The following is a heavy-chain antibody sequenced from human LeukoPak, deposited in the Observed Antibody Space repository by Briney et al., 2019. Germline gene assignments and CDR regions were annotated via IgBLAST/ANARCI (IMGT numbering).Heavy chain of an antibody. V-gene: IGHV1-2*02. J-gene: IGHJ3*02. CDR1: GDTFSSYA. CDR3: ARDLVVYSYGYDAFDI. D-gene: IGHD5-18*01. CDR2: INPNSGGT. Sequence: ASVKVSCKASGDTFSSYAINWVRQAPGQGLEWMGWINPNSGGTNYAQKFQGRVTMTRDTSISTACMELSRLRSDDTAVYYCARDLVVYSYGYDAFDIWGQGTMVTVSS.